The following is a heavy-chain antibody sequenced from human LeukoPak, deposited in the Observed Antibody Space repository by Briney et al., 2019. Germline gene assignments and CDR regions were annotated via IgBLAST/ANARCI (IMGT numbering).Heavy chain of an antibody. D-gene: IGHD3-3*01. J-gene: IGHJ6*03. CDR2: IYWNDNK. CDR1: GFSLSTSGVG. CDR3: ARHYDLRGEDYYDMAV. Sequence: SGPTLVNPTQTLTLTCTFSGFSLSTSGVGVGWIRQPPGKALDWLALIYWNDNKRYSPSLKSRLTITKDTSKNQVVLTMTNMDPVDTATYYCARHYDLRGEDYYDMAVWGKGTTVTIFS. V-gene: IGHV2-5*01.